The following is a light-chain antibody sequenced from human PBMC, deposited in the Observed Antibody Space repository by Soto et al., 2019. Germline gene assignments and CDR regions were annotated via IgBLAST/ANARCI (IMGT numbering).Light chain of an antibody. J-gene: IGLJ3*02. CDR1: SSDVGGYKF. V-gene: IGLV2-14*01. CDR2: EVN. Sequence: QSVLTQPASVSASPGQSITISCTGTSSDVGGYKFVSWYQHHPGKAPKLMIYEVNTRPSGVSNRFSGSKSGNTASLTISGLHPEDEADYYCRSYTSANTRVFGGGTKLTVL. CDR3: RSYTSANTRV.